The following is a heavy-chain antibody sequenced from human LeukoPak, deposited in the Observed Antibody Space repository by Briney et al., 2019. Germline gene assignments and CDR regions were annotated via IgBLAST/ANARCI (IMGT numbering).Heavy chain of an antibody. Sequence: ASVKVSCKASGYTFTTYGISWVRQAPGQGLEWMGWISTYNGKTKNAEKVQGRVTMTTDTSTSTAYLELRSLRSDDTAVYYCARVPRPHYYDSSGAFDIWGQGTMVTVFS. V-gene: IGHV1-18*01. CDR3: ARVPRPHYYDSSGAFDI. CDR2: ISTYNGKT. J-gene: IGHJ3*02. CDR1: GYTFTTYG. D-gene: IGHD3-22*01.